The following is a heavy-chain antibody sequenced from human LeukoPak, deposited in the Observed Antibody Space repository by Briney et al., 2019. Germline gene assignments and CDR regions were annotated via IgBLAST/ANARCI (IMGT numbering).Heavy chain of an antibody. J-gene: IGHJ4*02. CDR1: GYTFTSYY. V-gene: IGHV1-46*01. D-gene: IGHD3-10*01. CDR3: ARVWFGDFSFDY. Sequence: ASVKVSCKASGYTFTSYYMHWVRQAPGQGLEWMGIINPSGGSTSYAQEFQGRVTMTRDTSTSTVYMELSSLRSEDTAVYYCARVWFGDFSFDYWGQGTLVTVSS. CDR2: INPSGGST.